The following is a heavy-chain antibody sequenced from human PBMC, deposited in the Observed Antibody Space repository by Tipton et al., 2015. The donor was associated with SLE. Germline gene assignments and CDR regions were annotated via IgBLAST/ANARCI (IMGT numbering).Heavy chain of an antibody. Sequence: SLRLSCTGSGFIFNNYVINWVRQAPGKGLEWVSSIDILSDFNHADSVKGRFTVSRDKAKNSVLLQMDSLRVEDTGVYYCARSGPTLHAFDIWGQGTMVTVSS. CDR3: ARSGPTLHAFDI. D-gene: IGHD3-10*01. J-gene: IGHJ3*02. CDR2: IDILSDF. V-gene: IGHV3-69-1*02. CDR1: GFIFNNYV.